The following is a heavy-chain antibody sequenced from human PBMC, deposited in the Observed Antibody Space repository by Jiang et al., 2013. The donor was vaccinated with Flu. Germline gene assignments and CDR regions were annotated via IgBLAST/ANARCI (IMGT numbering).Heavy chain of an antibody. CDR1: GYSFFNYW. V-gene: IGHV5-51*01. CDR2: IYPGDSET. CDR3: ARDYGGNSARYYYGMDV. D-gene: IGHD4-23*01. Sequence: VQLVESGAEVRKSGESLKISCKGSGYSFFNYWIAWVRQMPGNGLEWMGTIYPGDSETRYSPSFQGQVSISVDKSTSTAYLQWSSLRASDTAMYYCARDYGGNSARYYYGMDVWGQGTTVTV. J-gene: IGHJ6*02.